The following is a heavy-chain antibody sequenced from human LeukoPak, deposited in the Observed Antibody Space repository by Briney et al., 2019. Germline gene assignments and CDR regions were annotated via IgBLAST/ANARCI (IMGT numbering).Heavy chain of an antibody. CDR2: VNWNGDGT. D-gene: IGHD1-26*01. J-gene: IGHJ6*03. Sequence: GGSLRLSCAASGFTFHDFAVSWVRQAPGKGLEWVSGVNWNGDGTGYADSVEGRFTISRDNAKNSLYLQMNSLRVDDTALYYCARLGGPDYYFYYYMDVWGKGTTVTVSS. V-gene: IGHV3-20*04. CDR1: GFTFHDFA. CDR3: ARLGGPDYYFYYYMDV.